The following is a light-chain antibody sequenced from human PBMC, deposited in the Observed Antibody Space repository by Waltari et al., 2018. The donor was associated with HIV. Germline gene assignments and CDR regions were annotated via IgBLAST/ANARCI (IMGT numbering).Light chain of an antibody. V-gene: IGLV3-25*03. CDR1: TLSNQY. CDR3: QSADNSGTYV. Sequence: SYDLTQPPSVSVSPGQTARITCSGDTLSNQYYYWYQQKSGQAPVLVIFRDIERPSGIPERFSGSRSGATVTLTISGVQAEDEADYYCQSADNSGTYVFATGTQVTVL. J-gene: IGLJ1*01. CDR2: RDI.